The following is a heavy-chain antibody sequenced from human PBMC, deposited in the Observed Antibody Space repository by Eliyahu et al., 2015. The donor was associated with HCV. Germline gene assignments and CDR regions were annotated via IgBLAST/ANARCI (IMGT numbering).Heavy chain of an antibody. CDR1: FGDYA. D-gene: IGHD3-10*01. J-gene: IGHJ4*02. V-gene: IGHV3-49*03. Sequence: FGDYAMSWFRQAPGKGLEWVGFIRSKAYGGTTEYAASVKGRFTISRDDSKNIAYLQMNSLKTEDTAVYYCTRVRMRFGELYLDYWGQGTLVTVSS. CDR3: TRVRMRFGELYLDY. CDR2: IRSKAYGGTT.